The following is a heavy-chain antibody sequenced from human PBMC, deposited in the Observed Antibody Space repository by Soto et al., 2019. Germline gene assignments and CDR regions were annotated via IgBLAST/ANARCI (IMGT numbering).Heavy chain of an antibody. CDR2: MKSKRDGGTT. V-gene: IGHV3-15*01. Sequence: GGSLRLSCTASGITLTYAWMSWVRHVPGKGLNWVGRMKSKRDGGTTDYGSSFEGRFTISRDDSKSTVFLQMNGLKGDDTAVYYCTTGFYWGQGAPVTVSS. J-gene: IGHJ4*01. CDR3: TTGFY. CDR1: GITLTYAW.